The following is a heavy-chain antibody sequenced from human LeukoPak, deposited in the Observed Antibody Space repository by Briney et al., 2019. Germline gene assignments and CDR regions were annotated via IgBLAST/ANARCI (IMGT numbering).Heavy chain of an antibody. D-gene: IGHD6-6*01. CDR3: ASSVAARLGSHYFDY. CDR2: IIPIFGTA. Sequence: VKVSCKASGGTFSSYAISRVRQAPGQGLEWMGGIIPIFGTANYAQKFQGRVTITTDESTSTAYMELSSLRSEDTAVYYRASSVAARLGSHYFDYWGQGTLVTVSS. CDR1: GGTFSSYA. V-gene: IGHV1-69*05. J-gene: IGHJ4*02.